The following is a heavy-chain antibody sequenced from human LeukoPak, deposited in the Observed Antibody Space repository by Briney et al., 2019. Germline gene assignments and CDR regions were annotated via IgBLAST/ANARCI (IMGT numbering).Heavy chain of an antibody. Sequence: GGSLRLSWAASGFTFSSYAKHWVRQAPGKGLEWVAVISYDGSNKYYADSVKGRFTISRGNSKNTLYLQMNSLRAEDTAVYYCARDPVVAAGGGPYFDYWGQGTLVTVSS. CDR3: ARDPVVAAGGGPYFDY. CDR2: ISYDGSNK. D-gene: IGHD2-15*01. CDR1: GFTFSSYA. J-gene: IGHJ4*02. V-gene: IGHV3-30-3*01.